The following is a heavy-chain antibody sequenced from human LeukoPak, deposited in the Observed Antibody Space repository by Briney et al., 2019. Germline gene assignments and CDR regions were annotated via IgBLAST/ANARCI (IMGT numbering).Heavy chain of an antibody. Sequence: SGGSLRLSCAASGFTFSNAWMNWVRQAPGKGLEWVGRIKTKTDGGTTDYAAPVQGRFTISRDDSKNTLYLQMNSLKTEDTAVYYCATDRPWRGVYWGQGTLVTVSS. J-gene: IGHJ4*02. CDR2: IKTKTDGGTT. V-gene: IGHV3-15*01. D-gene: IGHD3-10*01. CDR3: ATDRPWRGVY. CDR1: GFTFSNAW.